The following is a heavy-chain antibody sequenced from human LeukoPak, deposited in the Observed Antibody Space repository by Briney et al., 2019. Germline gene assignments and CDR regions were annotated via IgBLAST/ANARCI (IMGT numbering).Heavy chain of an antibody. Sequence: PGRSLRLSCAASGFTFSSYGMHWVRQAPGKGLEWVAVIWYDGTNKYYGDSVKGRFTISRDNAKNSLYLQMNSLRDEDTAVYYCARLGATTDYWGQGTLVTVSS. J-gene: IGHJ4*02. CDR1: GFTFSSYG. CDR2: IWYDGTNK. CDR3: ARLGATTDY. D-gene: IGHD1-26*01. V-gene: IGHV3-33*01.